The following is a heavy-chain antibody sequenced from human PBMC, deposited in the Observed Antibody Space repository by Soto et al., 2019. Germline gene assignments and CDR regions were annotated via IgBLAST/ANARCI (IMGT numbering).Heavy chain of an antibody. D-gene: IGHD6-13*01. CDR1: GYTFTGYY. CDR2: INPNSGGT. J-gene: IGHJ4*02. V-gene: IGHV1-2*04. CDR3: ARDTDTGIAAAGPNFDY. Sequence: ASVKVSCKASGYTFTGYYMHWVRQAPGQGLEWMGRINPNSGGTNYAQKFQGWVTMTRDTSISTAYMELSRLRSDDTAVYYCARDTDTGIAAAGPNFDYWGQGTLVTVSS.